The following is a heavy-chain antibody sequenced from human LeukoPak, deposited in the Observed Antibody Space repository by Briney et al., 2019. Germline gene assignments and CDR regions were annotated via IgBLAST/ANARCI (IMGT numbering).Heavy chain of an antibody. D-gene: IGHD6-19*01. CDR1: GGTFSSYA. CDR2: IIPIFGTA. CDR3: ARTRVLGWRFDY. V-gene: IGHV1-69*13. Sequence: ASVKVSCKASGGTFSSYAISWVRQVPGQGLEWMGGIIPIFGTASYAQKFQGRVTITADESTSTAYMELSSLRSEDTAVYYCARTRVLGWRFDYWGQGTLVTVSS. J-gene: IGHJ4*02.